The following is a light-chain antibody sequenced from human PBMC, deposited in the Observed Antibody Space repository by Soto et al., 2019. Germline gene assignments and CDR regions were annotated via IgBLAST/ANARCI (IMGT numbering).Light chain of an antibody. J-gene: IGKJ1*01. CDR2: GAS. V-gene: IGKV3-20*01. CDR3: QQYGDLPWT. Sequence: ISWSQSPGTLSSSPGERATLSCRASQSVSSNYLAWYQQKPGQAPRLLIYGASSRATGIPDRFSGSGSGTDFTLTIDRLESEDFAVYFCQQYGDLPWTFGQGTKVDIK. CDR1: QSVSSNY.